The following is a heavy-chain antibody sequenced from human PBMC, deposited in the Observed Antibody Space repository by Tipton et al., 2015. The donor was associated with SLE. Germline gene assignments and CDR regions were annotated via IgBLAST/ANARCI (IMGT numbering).Heavy chain of an antibody. CDR3: ARVLSDFWGASPPSPGMDV. CDR1: GGSINNYY. V-gene: IGHV4-59*01. D-gene: IGHD3-3*01. Sequence: TLSLTCTVSGGSINNYYWSWVRQPPGMGLEWIGNIFYSGSTNYNPSLQSRVTTLVDTSKNHFSLRLQSLTAADTAVYYCARVLSDFWGASPPSPGMDVWGQGTTVTVSS. J-gene: IGHJ6*02. CDR2: IFYSGST.